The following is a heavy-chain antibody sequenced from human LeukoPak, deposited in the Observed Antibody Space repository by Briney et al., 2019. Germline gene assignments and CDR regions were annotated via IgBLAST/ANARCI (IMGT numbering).Heavy chain of an antibody. CDR1: GFTFISYS. CDR2: ISNIRPNI. D-gene: IGHD2-15*01. CDR3: ARVYSGRSSARYYYYMDV. Sequence: GGSLRLSCAASGFTFISYSMNWVRQAPRKGLEWVSSISNIRPNIYYADSVKGRFTISRDNAKNTLYLQMNSLRAEDTAVYYCARVYSGRSSARYYYYMDVWGKGTTVTVSS. J-gene: IGHJ6*03. V-gene: IGHV3-21*01.